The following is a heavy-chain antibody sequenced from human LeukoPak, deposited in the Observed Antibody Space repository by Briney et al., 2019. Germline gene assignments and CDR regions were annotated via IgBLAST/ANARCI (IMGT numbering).Heavy chain of an antibody. J-gene: IGHJ4*02. CDR1: GGSISSSNYY. CDR3: ARLAVTFDY. V-gene: IGHV4-39*01. D-gene: IGHD5-18*01. Sequence: PSETLSLTCTVSGGSISSSNYYWGWIRQPPGKGLEWVGSIYYSGSTYYNPSLKSRVTISVDTSKNQLSLKVTSVTAADTAVYYCARLAVTFDYWGQGTLVTVSS. CDR2: IYYSGST.